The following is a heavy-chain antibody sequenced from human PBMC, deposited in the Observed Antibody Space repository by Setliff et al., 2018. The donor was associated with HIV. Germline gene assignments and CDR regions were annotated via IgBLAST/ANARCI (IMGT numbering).Heavy chain of an antibody. CDR3: TRPQYIYDNSDSDN. J-gene: IGHJ4*02. Sequence: HPGGSLRLSCGASGFTFSGSPMHWVRQASGKGLEWVGRINTEAEGYATAYAASVKGRFTISRDDSKNTAYLQMNSLKTEDTAIYYCTRPQYIYDNSDSDNWGQGALVTVSS. CDR1: GFTFSGSP. CDR2: INTEAEGYAT. V-gene: IGHV3-73*01. D-gene: IGHD3-22*01.